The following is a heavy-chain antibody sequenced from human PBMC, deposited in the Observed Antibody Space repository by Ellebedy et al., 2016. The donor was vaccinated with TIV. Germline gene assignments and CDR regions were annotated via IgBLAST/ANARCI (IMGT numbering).Heavy chain of an antibody. CDR1: TYTF. D-gene: IGHD1-26*01. CDR2: INPNSGGT. CDR3: VSVGATAGVDS. Sequence: AASVKVSCKASTYTFIHWVRQAPGQGLEWMGLINPNSGGTNYAQKFQGRVTVTRDTSISTVYMELSRLRSDDTAVYYCVSVGATAGVDSWGQGTLVTVSS. V-gene: IGHV1-2*02. J-gene: IGHJ4*02.